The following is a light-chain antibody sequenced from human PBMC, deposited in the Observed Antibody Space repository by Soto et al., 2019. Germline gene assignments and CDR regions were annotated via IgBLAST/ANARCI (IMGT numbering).Light chain of an antibody. CDR1: QSIDSA. Sequence: DFQMTQSPSSLSASVGDRVTITCRASQSIDSALNWYQQKAGEAPKLLIYGASTLQSGVPSRFSGSGSGTDFTLAISSLQPEYFAAYYCQHSSAFGQGTKVEIK. CDR2: GAS. CDR3: QHSSA. J-gene: IGKJ2*01. V-gene: IGKV1-39*01.